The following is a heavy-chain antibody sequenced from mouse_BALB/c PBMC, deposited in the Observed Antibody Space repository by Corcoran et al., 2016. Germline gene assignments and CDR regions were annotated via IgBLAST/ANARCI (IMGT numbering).Heavy chain of an antibody. CDR2: INPYNGGT. Sequence: EVQLQQSGPELVKPGASMKISCKASGYSFTGYTMNWVKQSHGENLEWIGLINPYNGGTSYNQKFKGKATLTVDKSSSTAYMELLSLTSEDSAVYYCARGSYFDVWGAGTTVTVSS. J-gene: IGHJ1*01. CDR1: GYSFTGYT. V-gene: IGHV1-18*01. CDR3: ARGSYFDV.